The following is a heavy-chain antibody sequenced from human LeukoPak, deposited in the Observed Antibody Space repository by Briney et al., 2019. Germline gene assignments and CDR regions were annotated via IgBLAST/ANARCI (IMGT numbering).Heavy chain of an antibody. CDR1: GFTFSTYA. Sequence: GGSLRLSCAVSGFTFSTYAMSWVRQAPGKGLEWVSVISGSGDNTYYADSVKGRFTISRDNFRNTLYLQMNSLRAEDTALYYCTKRPSTDGYNSWGQGTLVTVSS. J-gene: IGHJ5*02. D-gene: IGHD5-24*01. V-gene: IGHV3-23*01. CDR3: TKRPSTDGYNS. CDR2: ISGSGDNT.